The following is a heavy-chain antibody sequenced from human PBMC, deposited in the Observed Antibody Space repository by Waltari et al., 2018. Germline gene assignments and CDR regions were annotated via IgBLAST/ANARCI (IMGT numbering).Heavy chain of an antibody. D-gene: IGHD6-13*01. J-gene: IGHJ6*02. CDR2: ISWNSGSI. CDR3: AKGTLVPYSYSSSWSFPDYYYYYGMDV. V-gene: IGHV3-9*01. CDR1: GFTFDDYA. Sequence: EVQLVESGGGLVQPGRSLRLSCAASGFTFDDYAMHWVRQAPGKGLEWVSGISWNSGSIGYADSVKGRFTISRDNAKNSLYLQMNSLRAEDTALYYCAKGTLVPYSYSSSWSFPDYYYYYGMDVWGQGTTVTVSS.